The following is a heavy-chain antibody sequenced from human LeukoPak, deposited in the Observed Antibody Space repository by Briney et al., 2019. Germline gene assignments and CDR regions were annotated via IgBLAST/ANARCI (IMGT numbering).Heavy chain of an antibody. V-gene: IGHV5-51*01. Sequence: GESLKISCKGSGYSFANYWIGWVRQMPGKGLEWMGIIYPGDSNTRYSPSFQGQVTISADTSISTAYLQWSSLKASDTAMYYCAREAPGDGVDDYWGQGTLVTVSS. CDR2: IYPGDSNT. J-gene: IGHJ4*02. CDR3: AREAPGDGVDDY. D-gene: IGHD1-1*01. CDR1: GYSFANYW.